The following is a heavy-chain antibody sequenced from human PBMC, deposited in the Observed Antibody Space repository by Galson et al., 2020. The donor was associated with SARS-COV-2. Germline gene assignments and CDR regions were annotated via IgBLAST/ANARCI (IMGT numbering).Heavy chain of an antibody. J-gene: IGHJ6*02. CDR1: GFNFTDAW. CDR3: SADYFYDKWGMDV. Sequence: TGGSLRLSCAASGFNFTDAWMTWVRQAPGKGLEWVGRIQSKSDGGTTEYAAFVKGGFTISRDDSKRTLYLQMNSLKIEDTAVYYCSADYFYDKWGMDVWGQGTTVTVSS. CDR2: IQSKSDGGTT. V-gene: IGHV3-15*01. D-gene: IGHD3-16*01.